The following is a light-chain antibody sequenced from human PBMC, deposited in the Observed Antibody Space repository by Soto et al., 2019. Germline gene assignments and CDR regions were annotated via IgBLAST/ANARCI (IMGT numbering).Light chain of an antibody. CDR1: QGIGDT. CDR2: DTS. CDR3: QQYGSSPPAIT. J-gene: IGKJ5*01. V-gene: IGKV3-15*01. Sequence: EVVMTQSPATLSVSPGEGVTLSCRANQGIGDTLAWYQHKPGQTPRLLIYDTSTRATGVPARFSGSRSGPEFTLTISRLEPEDFAVYYCQQYGSSPPAITFGQGTRLEIK.